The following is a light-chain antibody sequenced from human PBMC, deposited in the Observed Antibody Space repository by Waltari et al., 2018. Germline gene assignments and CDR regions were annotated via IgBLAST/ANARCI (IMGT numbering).Light chain of an antibody. Sequence: QSALTQPASVSGSPGQSVTISCTGASSDIGRYDIVSWYQQHPGNAPKLIIWDVGKRPSGVSARFSGSKSGDTASLTISGLQFEDEADYYCCSYAGNYIWVFGGGTRLTVL. CDR1: SSDIGRYDI. V-gene: IGLV2-23*02. CDR3: CSYAGNYIWV. CDR2: DVG. J-gene: IGLJ3*02.